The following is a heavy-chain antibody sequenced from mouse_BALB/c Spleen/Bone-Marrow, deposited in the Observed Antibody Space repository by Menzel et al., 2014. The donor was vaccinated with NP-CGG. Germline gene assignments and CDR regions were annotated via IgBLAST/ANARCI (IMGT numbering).Heavy chain of an antibody. J-gene: IGHJ1*01. D-gene: IGHD1-1*01. CDR3: ARRDYYGSSFYWYFDV. V-gene: IGHV1-14*01. CDR2: INPYNDGT. CDR1: GYTFTSYV. Sequence: SGPELVKPGASVKMSCKASGYTFTSYVMHWVKQKPGQGLEWIGYINPYNDGTKYNEKFKGKATLTSDKSSSTAYMELSSLTSEDSAVYYCARRDYYGSSFYWYFDVWGAGTTVTVSS.